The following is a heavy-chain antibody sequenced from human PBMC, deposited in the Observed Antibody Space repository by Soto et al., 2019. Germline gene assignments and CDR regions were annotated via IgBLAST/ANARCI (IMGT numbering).Heavy chain of an antibody. CDR1: GFAFSTYA. D-gene: IGHD6-19*01. V-gene: IGHV3-23*01. Sequence: PGGSLRLSCAAAGFAFSTYAMTWVRQAPGKGLEWVSVISGSGGSSYYADSVKGRFTISRDNSKNTLFLQMNSLRAEDTAVYYCARDDIPGIAVAIYGMDVWGQGTTVTVSS. CDR2: ISGSGGSS. J-gene: IGHJ6*02. CDR3: ARDDIPGIAVAIYGMDV.